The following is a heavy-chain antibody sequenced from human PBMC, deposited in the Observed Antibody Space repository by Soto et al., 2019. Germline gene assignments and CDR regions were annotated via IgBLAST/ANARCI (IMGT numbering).Heavy chain of an antibody. CDR3: AREVGLRYFDWHFRGDCFDP. CDR2: TYYRSKWYN. CDR1: GDSVSSNSAA. D-gene: IGHD3-9*01. J-gene: IGHJ5*02. Sequence: PSQTLSLTCAISGDSVSSNSAAWNWIRQSPSRGLEWLGRTYYRSKWYNDYAVSVKSRITINPDTSKNQFSLQLNSVTPEDTAVYYCAREVGLRYFDWHFRGDCFDPWGQRTLVTVSS. V-gene: IGHV6-1*01.